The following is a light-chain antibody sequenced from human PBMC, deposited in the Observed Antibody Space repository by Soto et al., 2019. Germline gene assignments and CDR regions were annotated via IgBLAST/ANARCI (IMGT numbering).Light chain of an antibody. CDR2: GNS. V-gene: IGLV1-40*01. CDR3: QSYDSSLSGYYV. J-gene: IGLJ1*01. Sequence: QSVLTQPPSVSGAPGQRVTISCTGSSSNIGAGYDVHWYQQLPGTAPKLLIYGNSNRPSGVPDRFSGSKSGTSASLAITGLQAEDVADYSCQSYDSSLSGYYVFGTGTKLTVL. CDR1: SSNIGAGYD.